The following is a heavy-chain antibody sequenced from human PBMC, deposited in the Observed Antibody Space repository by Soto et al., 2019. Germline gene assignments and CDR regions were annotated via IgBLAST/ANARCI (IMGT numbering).Heavy chain of an antibody. J-gene: IGHJ4*02. CDR3: ARGVGSSPPRY. CDR1: GGSISAYY. V-gene: IGHV4-59*01. D-gene: IGHD1-26*01. CDR2: IYDSGSP. Sequence: SETLSLTCTISGGSISAYYWSWIRQPPGQGLEWIGYIYDSGSPYYNPSLKSRVIISADTSKNQISLKLTSAAAADTAVYFCARGVGSSPPRYWGRGTLVTVSS.